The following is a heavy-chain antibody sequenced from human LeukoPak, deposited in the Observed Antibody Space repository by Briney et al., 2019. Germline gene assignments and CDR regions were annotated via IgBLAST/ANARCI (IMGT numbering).Heavy chain of an antibody. D-gene: IGHD5-12*01. CDR1: GFTFSTYS. CDR2: IYSGGST. Sequence: PGGSLRLSCAASGFTFSTYSMNWVRQTPGKGLEWVSVIYSGGSTYYADSVKGRFTISRDNSKNTLYLQMNSLRAEDTAVYYCARYSGYDSTFDYWGQGTLVTVSS. J-gene: IGHJ4*02. CDR3: ARYSGYDSTFDY. V-gene: IGHV3-53*01.